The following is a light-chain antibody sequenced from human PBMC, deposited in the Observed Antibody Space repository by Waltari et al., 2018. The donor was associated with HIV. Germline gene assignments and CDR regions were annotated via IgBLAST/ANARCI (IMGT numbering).Light chain of an antibody. Sequence: QTVVTQEPSLTVSPGGTVTLTCGSSTGPVTSDYFPNWFQQKPGHPPTILCYSSTVRLSWIAARFAGSLVGGKATLTRSGAQPDDEADYYCLLYFGGVQVFGGGTKLTVL. CDR2: SST. J-gene: IGLJ2*01. CDR1: TGPVTSDYF. CDR3: LLYFGGVQV. V-gene: IGLV7-43*01.